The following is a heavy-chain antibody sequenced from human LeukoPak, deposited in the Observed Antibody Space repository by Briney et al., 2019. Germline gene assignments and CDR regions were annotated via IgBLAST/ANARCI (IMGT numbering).Heavy chain of an antibody. CDR1: GFTFSSYA. J-gene: IGHJ4*02. Sequence: GGSLRLSCAASGFTFSSYAMHWVRQAPGKGLEWVAVISYDGSNKYYADSVKGRFTISRDNSKNTLYLQMNSLRAEDTAVYYCARDNVLNRWGQGTLVTVSS. CDR2: ISYDGSNK. D-gene: IGHD6-6*01. CDR3: ARDNVLNR. V-gene: IGHV3-30-3*01.